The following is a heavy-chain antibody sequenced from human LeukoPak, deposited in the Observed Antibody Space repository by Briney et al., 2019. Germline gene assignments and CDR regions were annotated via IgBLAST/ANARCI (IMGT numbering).Heavy chain of an antibody. CDR3: ARNDYGDYALFG. J-gene: IGHJ4*02. CDR1: GGTFSSYA. D-gene: IGHD4-17*01. CDR2: IIPIFGTA. V-gene: IGHV1-69*05. Sequence: SVKVSCKASGGTFSSYAISWVRQAPGQGLEWMGGIIPIFGTANYAQKFQGRVTITTDESTSTAYMEPSSLRSEDTAVNCCARNDYGDYALFGWGEGTLVTVSS.